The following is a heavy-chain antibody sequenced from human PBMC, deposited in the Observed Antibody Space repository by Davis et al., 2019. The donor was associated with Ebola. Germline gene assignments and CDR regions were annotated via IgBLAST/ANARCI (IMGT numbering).Heavy chain of an antibody. J-gene: IGHJ6*02. CDR2: ISSSGGNS. CDR1: GFTVSSNH. CDR3: ARTVGDNFLTPFMDV. Sequence: GGSLRLSCAASGFTVSSNHMSWVRQAPGKGLEWVSSISSSGGNSFYMDSVKGRFYIDRDNSKNTVHLQMHRLRAEDTAVYYCARTVGDNFLTPFMDVWGQGTTVTVSS. V-gene: IGHV3-23*01. D-gene: IGHD1-20*01.